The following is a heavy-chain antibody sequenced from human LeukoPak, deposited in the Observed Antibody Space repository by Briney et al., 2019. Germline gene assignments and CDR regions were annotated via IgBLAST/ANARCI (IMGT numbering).Heavy chain of an antibody. CDR1: GGSIGSYY. CDR3: ARAVEQDYDILTGYFDY. D-gene: IGHD3-9*01. J-gene: IGHJ4*02. Sequence: SETLSLTCTVSGGSIGSYYWSWIRQPPGKGLEWIGYIYYSGSTNYNPSLKSRVTISVDTSKNQFSLKLSSVTAADTAVYYCARAVEQDYDILTGYFDYWGQGTLVTVSS. V-gene: IGHV4-59*01. CDR2: IYYSGST.